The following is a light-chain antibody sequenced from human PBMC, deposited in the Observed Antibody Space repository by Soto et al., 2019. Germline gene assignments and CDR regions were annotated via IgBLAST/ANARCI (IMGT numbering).Light chain of an antibody. J-gene: IGKJ5*01. CDR2: GAS. V-gene: IGKV3-15*01. Sequence: VLTQSPATLSVSPGERVTLSCRTSQSVGSSLAWYQQVPGQAPRLLIYGASSRETGISDRFSGGGSGTEFVLTISDLQSEDFAVYYCQQRSNWPPTFGQGTRLEI. CDR3: QQRSNWPPT. CDR1: QSVGSS.